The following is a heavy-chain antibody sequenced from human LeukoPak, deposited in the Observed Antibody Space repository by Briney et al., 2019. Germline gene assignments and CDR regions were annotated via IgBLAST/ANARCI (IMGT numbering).Heavy chain of an antibody. V-gene: IGHV3-21*04. CDR2: ISSSSSYI. CDR3: ATDFWSGLDAFDI. Sequence: GGSLRLSCAASGFTFSSYSMNWVRQAPGKGLEWVSSISSSSSYIYYADSVKGRFTISRDNAKNSLYLQMNSLRAEDTAVYYCATDFWSGLDAFDIWGQGTMVTVSS. J-gene: IGHJ3*02. D-gene: IGHD3-3*01. CDR1: GFTFSSYS.